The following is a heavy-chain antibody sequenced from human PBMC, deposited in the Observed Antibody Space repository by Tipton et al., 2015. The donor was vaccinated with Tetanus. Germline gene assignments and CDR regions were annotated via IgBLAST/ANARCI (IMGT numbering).Heavy chain of an antibody. D-gene: IGHD3-10*01. CDR3: ARLPKHYSASGSM. CDR2: IYPGDSDA. J-gene: IGHJ4*02. CDR1: GHNSRSYW. V-gene: IGHV5-51*01. Sequence: QLVQSGAEVRKPGQSLKISCKVSGHNSRSYWISWVRQMPGKGLEWMGIIYPGDSDATYSPSFQGQVTISADKSISTAYLQWSSLKASDTAIYFCARLPKHYSASGSMWGQGTLVIVSS.